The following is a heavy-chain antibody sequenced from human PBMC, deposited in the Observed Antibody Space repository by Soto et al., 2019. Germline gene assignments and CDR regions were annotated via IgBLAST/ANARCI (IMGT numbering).Heavy chain of an antibody. J-gene: IGHJ4*02. Sequence: GGSLRLSCAASGFTFISYVINWVRQAPEKGLEWVSAINGGGTAYYTNSVKGRFTISRDNSKNTVYLEMNSLTAEDTAIYYCATDQIGYDRFDYWGQGAQVTVSS. CDR3: ATDQIGYDRFDY. CDR1: GFTFISYV. V-gene: IGHV3-23*01. CDR2: INGGGTA. D-gene: IGHD2-2*01.